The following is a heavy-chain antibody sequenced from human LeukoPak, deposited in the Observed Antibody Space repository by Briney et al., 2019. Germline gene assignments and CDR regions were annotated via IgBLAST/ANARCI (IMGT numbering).Heavy chain of an antibody. CDR1: GFTFNDPY. J-gene: IGHJ3*02. CDR3: ARDARHYDILTDDAFDI. D-gene: IGHD3-9*01. CDR2: ISSVWSST. Sequence: GGSLRLSRVGSGFTFNDPYMDCVRPTPGKGRVWVSRISSVWSSTSYADYVKGRFTISRDNAKNTLYLQMNSLRAEDTAVYYCARDARHYDILTDDAFDIWGQGTMVTVSS. V-gene: IGHV3-74*01.